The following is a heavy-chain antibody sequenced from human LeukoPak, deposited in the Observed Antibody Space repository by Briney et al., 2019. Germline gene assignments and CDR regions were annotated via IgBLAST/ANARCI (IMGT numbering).Heavy chain of an antibody. CDR1: GFTFSTDV. Sequence: GGSRRLSCSVSGFTFSTDVMHWVRQAPGKGLEYVSAISSNGDNTYYADSVKGRFTISRDNSKNTLYLQMSSLRADDTAVYYCVRGTGYWGQGTLVTVSS. CDR2: ISSNGDNT. J-gene: IGHJ4*02. CDR3: VRGTGY. V-gene: IGHV3-64D*06.